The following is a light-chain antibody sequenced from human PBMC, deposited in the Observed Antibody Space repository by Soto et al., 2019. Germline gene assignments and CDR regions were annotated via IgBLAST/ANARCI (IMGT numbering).Light chain of an antibody. J-gene: IGLJ2*01. CDR3: AAWDGSLNGVI. CDR2: SNN. CDR1: NSNIGGNT. Sequence: QSVLTQPPSASGTPGQRVTISCSGSNSNIGGNTENWYQQLPGTAPKLLIYSNNQRPSGVPDRFSGSKSGTSASLAISGLQSEDEADYYCAAWDGSLNGVIFGGGTKLTV. V-gene: IGLV1-44*01.